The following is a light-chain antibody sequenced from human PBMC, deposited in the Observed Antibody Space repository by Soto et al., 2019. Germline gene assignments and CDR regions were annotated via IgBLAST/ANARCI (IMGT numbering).Light chain of an antibody. Sequence: EIVLTQSPGTLSLSPGEEATLSCRASQSLSSGYLAWYQHRPGQAPRLLIYGASSRATGIPDRFSGSGSGTDFTLTIRRLEPEDFAVYYCQQYVSSLLTFGGGTKVEIK. CDR2: GAS. CDR1: QSLSSGY. J-gene: IGKJ4*01. V-gene: IGKV3-20*01. CDR3: QQYVSSLLT.